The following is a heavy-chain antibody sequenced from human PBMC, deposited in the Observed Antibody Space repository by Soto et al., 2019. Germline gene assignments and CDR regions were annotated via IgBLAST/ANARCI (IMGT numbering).Heavy chain of an antibody. D-gene: IGHD3-16*01. CDR3: AIVGDIIRFGGVWYYFDY. Sequence: ASVKVSCKASGYTFTGYYMHWVRQAPGQGLEWMGWINPNSGDTNYVQKFQGWVTMTRDSSIDTAYMELSRLRPDDTAVYYCAIVGDIIRFGGVWYYFDYWGQGTLVTVSS. J-gene: IGHJ4*02. CDR1: GYTFTGYY. V-gene: IGHV1-2*04. CDR2: INPNSGDT.